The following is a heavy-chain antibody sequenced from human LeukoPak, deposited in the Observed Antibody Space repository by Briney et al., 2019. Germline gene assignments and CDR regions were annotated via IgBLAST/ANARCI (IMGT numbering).Heavy chain of an antibody. J-gene: IGHJ1*01. CDR1: GNTFTGYY. V-gene: IGHV1-2*02. D-gene: IGHD3-22*01. CDR3: ARVTTYYDSSGYYTEYFQH. CDR2: INPNSGGT. Sequence: GASVKVSCKASGNTFTGYYMHWVRQAPGQGLEWMGWINPNSGGTNYAQKFQGRVTMTRDTSISTAYMELGRLRSDDTAVYYCARVTTYYDSSGYYTEYFQHWGQGTLVTVSS.